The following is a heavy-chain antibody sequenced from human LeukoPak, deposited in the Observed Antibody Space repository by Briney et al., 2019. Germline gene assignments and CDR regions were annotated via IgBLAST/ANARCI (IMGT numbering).Heavy chain of an antibody. CDR2: IYYSGST. J-gene: IGHJ6*02. CDR1: GGSISSSSYY. CDR3: ARVAHVETVVPAAEFYYYYGMDV. Sequence: SETLSLTCTVSGGSISSSSYYWGWIRQPPGKGLEWIGSIYYSGSTYYNPSLKSRVTISVDTSKNQFSLKLSSVTAADTAVYYCARVAHVETVVPAAEFYYYYGMDVWGQGTTVTVSS. V-gene: IGHV4-39*07. D-gene: IGHD2-2*01.